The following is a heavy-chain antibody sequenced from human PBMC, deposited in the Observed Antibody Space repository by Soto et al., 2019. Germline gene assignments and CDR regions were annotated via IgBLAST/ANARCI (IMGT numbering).Heavy chain of an antibody. D-gene: IGHD6-6*01. Sequence: LRLSCAASGFTVSRNYMSWVRQAPGKGLEWVSVLYSGGSTYYADSVKGRFTISRDNSKNTLFLQMNGLRAEDTAVYYCAREGSTSSFHFDDWGQGTLVTVSS. CDR3: AREGSTSSFHFDD. V-gene: IGHV3-53*01. CDR1: GFTVSRNY. CDR2: LYSGGST. J-gene: IGHJ4*02.